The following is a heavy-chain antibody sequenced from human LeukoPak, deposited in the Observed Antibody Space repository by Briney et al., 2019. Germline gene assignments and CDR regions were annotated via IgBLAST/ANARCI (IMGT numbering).Heavy chain of an antibody. V-gene: IGHV3-23*01. CDR1: GFTFSSYA. CDR3: AKDPRPNSSGWYGGPFDY. D-gene: IGHD6-19*01. CDR2: ISGSGGST. Sequence: GGSLRLSCAASGFTFSSYAMSWVRQAPGKGLEWVSAISGSGGSTYYADSVKGRFTISRDNSKNTLYLQMNSLRAEDTAAYYCAKDPRPNSSGWYGGPFDYWGQGTLVTVSS. J-gene: IGHJ4*02.